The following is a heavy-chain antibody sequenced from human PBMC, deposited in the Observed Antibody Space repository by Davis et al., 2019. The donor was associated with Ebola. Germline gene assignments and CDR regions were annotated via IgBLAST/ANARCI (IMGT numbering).Heavy chain of an antibody. CDR2: INPHNGNT. V-gene: IGHV1-18*04. J-gene: IGHJ6*02. CDR1: GYTFTNYG. Sequence: ASVKVSCKASGYTFTNYGITWVRQAPGQGLEWMGWINPHNGNTNYAQNVQGRVTMTTDTSTSTVYMELSSLRSEDTAVYYCARFMVRGALKGMDVWGQGTTVTVSS. D-gene: IGHD3-10*01. CDR3: ARFMVRGALKGMDV.